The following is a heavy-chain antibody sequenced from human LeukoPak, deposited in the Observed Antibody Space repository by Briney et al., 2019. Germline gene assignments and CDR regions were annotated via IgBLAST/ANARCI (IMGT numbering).Heavy chain of an antibody. D-gene: IGHD3-10*01. J-gene: IGHJ4*02. V-gene: IGHV1-69*04. CDR2: IIPILGIA. CDR1: GYTFTSYA. Sequence: SVKVSCKASGYTFTSYAMNWVRQAPGQGLEWMGRIIPILGIANYAQKFQGRVTITADKSTSTAYMELSSLRSEDTAVYYCARDREVRGVIRDRNFDYWGQGTLVTVSS. CDR3: ARDREVRGVIRDRNFDY.